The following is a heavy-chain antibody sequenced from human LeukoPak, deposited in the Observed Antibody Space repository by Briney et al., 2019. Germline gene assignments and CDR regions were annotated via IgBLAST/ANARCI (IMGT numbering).Heavy chain of an antibody. CDR2: IYYSGST. D-gene: IGHD6-19*01. V-gene: IGHV4-61*08. Sequence: SETLSLTCTVSGGSINSGDYYWSWIRQPPGKGLEWIGYIYYSGSTNYNPSLKSRVTISVDTSKNQFSLKLSSVTAADTAVYYCARDWKYSSGLFDPWGQGTLVTVSS. CDR1: GGSINSGDYY. J-gene: IGHJ5*02. CDR3: ARDWKYSSGLFDP.